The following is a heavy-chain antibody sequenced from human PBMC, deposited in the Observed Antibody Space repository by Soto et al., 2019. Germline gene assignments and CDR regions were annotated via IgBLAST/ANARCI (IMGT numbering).Heavy chain of an antibody. D-gene: IGHD1-26*01. CDR2: INGGNGNT. J-gene: IGHJ4*02. Sequence: GASVKVSCKASGYTFTTYAMHWVRQAPGQRLEWMGWINGGNGNTEYPQKFQARVTITRDTSASTVYMELSSLRSEDTAVYFCARARYSGTYNLYLDYWGQGTQGTVSS. V-gene: IGHV1-3*01. CDR3: ARARYSGTYNLYLDY. CDR1: GYTFTTYA.